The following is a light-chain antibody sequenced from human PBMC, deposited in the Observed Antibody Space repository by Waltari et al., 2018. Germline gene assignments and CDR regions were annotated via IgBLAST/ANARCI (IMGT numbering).Light chain of an antibody. CDR3: SSYTSSSTWV. CDR1: SSDVVGYNY. J-gene: IGLJ3*02. CDR2: EVS. Sequence: QSALTQPASVSGSPGQSITISCTGTSSDVVGYNYVSWYQQHHGKAPKLMIFEVSNRPSGVSNRFSGSKSGDTASLTISGLQAEDEADYYCSSYTSSSTWVFGGGTKLTVL. V-gene: IGLV2-14*01.